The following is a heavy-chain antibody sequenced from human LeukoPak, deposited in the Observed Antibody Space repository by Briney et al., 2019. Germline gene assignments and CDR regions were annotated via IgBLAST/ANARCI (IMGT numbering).Heavy chain of an antibody. D-gene: IGHD6-19*01. CDR3: ATSGWYLLPGVY. J-gene: IGHJ4*02. CDR1: GGSISSSSYY. Sequence: SETLSLTCTVSGGSISSSSYYWGWIRQPPGKGLEWIGSIYYSGSTYYNPSLKGRVTISVDTSKNQFSLKLSSVTAADTAVYYCATSGWYLLPGVYWGQGTLVTVSS. V-gene: IGHV4-39*01. CDR2: IYYSGST.